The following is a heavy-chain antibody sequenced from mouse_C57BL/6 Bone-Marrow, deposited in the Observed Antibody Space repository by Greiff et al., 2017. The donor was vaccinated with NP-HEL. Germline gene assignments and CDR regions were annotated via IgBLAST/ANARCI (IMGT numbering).Heavy chain of an antibody. CDR3: ARSYSNYPAWFAY. CDR1: GYTFTSYG. J-gene: IGHJ3*01. CDR2: IYPRSGNT. Sequence: VQLQQSGAELARPGASVKLSCKASGYTFTSYGISWVKQRTGQGLEWIGEIYPRSGNTYYNEKFKGKATLTVDKSSSTAYMQLSSLTSEDSAVYYCARSYSNYPAWFAYWGQGTLVTVSA. V-gene: IGHV1-81*01. D-gene: IGHD2-5*01.